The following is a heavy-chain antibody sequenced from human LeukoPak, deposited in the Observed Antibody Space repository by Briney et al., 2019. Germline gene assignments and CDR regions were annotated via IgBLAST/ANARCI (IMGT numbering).Heavy chain of an antibody. Sequence: GGSLRLSCAASGFTFSSYAMSWVRQAPGKGLEWVSAISGSGGSTYYADSVKGRFTISRDNSKNTLYLQMNSLRAEDTAVYYCARDDYYGSGSYFEGDNFDYWGQGTLVTVSS. CDR3: ARDDYYGSGSYFEGDNFDY. CDR1: GFTFSSYA. J-gene: IGHJ4*02. D-gene: IGHD3-10*01. V-gene: IGHV3-23*01. CDR2: ISGSGGST.